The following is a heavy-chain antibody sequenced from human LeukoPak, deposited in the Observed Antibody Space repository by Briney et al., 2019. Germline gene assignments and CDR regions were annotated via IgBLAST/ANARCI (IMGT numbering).Heavy chain of an antibody. CDR3: ARVRGYDYVWGLKGYFDY. J-gene: IGHJ4*02. V-gene: IGHV4-61*01. Sequence: PSETLSLTCTVSGGSISSGSYYWSWIRQPQGRGLEWIVYIYYSGSTNYNPSLKSRVTISVDTSKIQFSLKLSSVTAADTAVYYCARVRGYDYVWGLKGYFDYWGQGTLVTVSS. CDR1: GGSISSGSYY. D-gene: IGHD3-16*01. CDR2: IYYSGST.